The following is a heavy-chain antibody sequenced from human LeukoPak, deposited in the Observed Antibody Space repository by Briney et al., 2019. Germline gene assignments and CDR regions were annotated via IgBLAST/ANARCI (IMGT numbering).Heavy chain of an antibody. V-gene: IGHV4-34*01. D-gene: IGHD6-19*01. J-gene: IGHJ4*02. CDR2: INHSGST. CDR1: GGSFSGYY. CDR3: ARAPRTLAVAGPLDY. Sequence: SETLSLTCAVYGGSFSGYYWSWIRQPPGKGLEWIGEINHSGSTNYNPSLKSRVTISVDTSKSQFSLKLSSVTAADTAVYYCARAPRTLAVAGPLDYWGQGTLVTVSS.